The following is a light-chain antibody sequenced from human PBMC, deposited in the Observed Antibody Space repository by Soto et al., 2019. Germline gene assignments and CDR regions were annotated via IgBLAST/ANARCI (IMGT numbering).Light chain of an antibody. V-gene: IGKV1-9*01. Sequence: IQLTQSPSSLSASVGDRVTITCRASQEISGYLAWYQQTPGKAPKLLIYGVSTLQDGVSSRFSGRGSGTEFSLTISSLQPEDFATYYCQNRHWAFGPGT. CDR1: QEISGY. CDR3: QNRHWA. J-gene: IGKJ1*01. CDR2: GVS.